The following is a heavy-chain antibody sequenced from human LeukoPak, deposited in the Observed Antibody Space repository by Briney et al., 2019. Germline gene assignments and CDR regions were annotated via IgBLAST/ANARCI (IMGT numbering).Heavy chain of an antibody. CDR1: GFTFSTYG. CDR3: AKRSDYSLNENYFDY. V-gene: IGHV3-23*01. Sequence: GGSLRLSCAASGFTFSTYGMTWVRQAPGKGLEWVSLISGRDSNTYYADSVEGRFTISRDNSKNTLYLQVNSLRADDTAVYYCAKRSDYSLNENYFDYWGQGTPVTVSS. CDR2: ISGRDSNT. D-gene: IGHD4-11*01. J-gene: IGHJ4*02.